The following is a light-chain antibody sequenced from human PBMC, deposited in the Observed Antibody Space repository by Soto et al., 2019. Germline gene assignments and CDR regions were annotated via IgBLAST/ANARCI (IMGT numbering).Light chain of an antibody. CDR2: EAS. Sequence: EIVLTQSPATLSLSPGERATLSCRASQSISSYLAWYQQKPGQAPRLVIYEASNRATGIPARFSGSGSGTDFTLTISSLEPEDFAVYYCQQRSSWPPWTFGQGTKVEIK. CDR1: QSISSY. J-gene: IGKJ1*01. V-gene: IGKV3-11*01. CDR3: QQRSSWPPWT.